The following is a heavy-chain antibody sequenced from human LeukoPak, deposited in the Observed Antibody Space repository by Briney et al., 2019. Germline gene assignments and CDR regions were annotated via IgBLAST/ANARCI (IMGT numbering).Heavy chain of an antibody. J-gene: IGHJ4*02. CDR1: GYSFISYW. CDR2: IYPGDSDT. V-gene: IGHV5-51*01. CDR3: ARPRTYSSDWYFDY. Sequence: GESLKISCKGSGYSFISYWIGWVRQVPGKGLEWMGIIYPGDSDTRYSPSFQGQGTISADKSISTAYLQWSSLKASDTAIYYCARPRTYSSDWYFDYWGQGILVTVSS. D-gene: IGHD6-19*01.